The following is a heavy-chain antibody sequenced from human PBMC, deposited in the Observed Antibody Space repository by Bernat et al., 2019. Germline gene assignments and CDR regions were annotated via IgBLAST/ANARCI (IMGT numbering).Heavy chain of an antibody. D-gene: IGHD2-15*01. CDR3: ARETVVAATRIQTLDY. J-gene: IGHJ4*02. CDR2: ISSSCSTI. V-gene: IGHV3-48*03. CDR1: GFTFSSYE. Sequence: EVQLVESGGGLVQPGGSLRLSCAASGFTFSSYEMNWVRQAPGKGLEWVSYISSSCSTIYYADSVKGRFTIPRDNAKNSLYLQMNSLRAEDTAVYYCARETVVAATRIQTLDYWGQGTLVTVSS.